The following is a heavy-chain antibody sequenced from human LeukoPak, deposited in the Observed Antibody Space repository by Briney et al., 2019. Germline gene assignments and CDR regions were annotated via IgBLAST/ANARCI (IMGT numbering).Heavy chain of an antibody. CDR3: TRGLYVGK. D-gene: IGHD3-16*01. V-gene: IGHV3-7*01. CDR1: GFPFSSYW. Sequence: GGSLRLSCAASGFPFSSYWMAWVRQAPGKGLEWVASIKQDGGETFYVDSVKGRFTISRDNAKNSLYLQMNSLRAEDTAVYYCTRGLYVGKWGQGTLVTVSS. J-gene: IGHJ4*02. CDR2: IKQDGGET.